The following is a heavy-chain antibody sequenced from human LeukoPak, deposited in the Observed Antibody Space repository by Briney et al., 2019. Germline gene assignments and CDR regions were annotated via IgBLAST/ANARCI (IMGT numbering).Heavy chain of an antibody. CDR2: ISTTRAFM. J-gene: IGHJ5*01. CDR1: GFTFNIYP. V-gene: IGHV3-21*01. CDR3: TRDYWFDS. Sequence: PGGSLRLSCAAPGFTFNIYPMHWVRQAPGKGLEWVSTISTTRAFMYYADAVKGRFSISRDNAKDSLYLQMNSLRAEDTAVYYCTRDYWFDSWGQGTLVTVSS.